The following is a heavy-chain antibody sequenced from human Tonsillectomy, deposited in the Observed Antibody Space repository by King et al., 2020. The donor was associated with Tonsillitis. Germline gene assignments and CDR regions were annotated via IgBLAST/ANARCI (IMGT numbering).Heavy chain of an antibody. CDR1: GYSFTNYW. CDR3: ARQLSYYHGSGYRTNFDF. Sequence: VQLVESGAEVKKPGESLKISCKGSGYSFTNYWLGWVRQMPGKGLEWMGIIYPGDSNTRYSPSFQGQVTISADKSISTAYLQWSSLKASDTAMYYCARQLSYYHGSGYRTNFDFWGQGTLVTVSS. CDR2: IYPGDSNT. J-gene: IGHJ4*02. D-gene: IGHD3-22*01. V-gene: IGHV5-51*01.